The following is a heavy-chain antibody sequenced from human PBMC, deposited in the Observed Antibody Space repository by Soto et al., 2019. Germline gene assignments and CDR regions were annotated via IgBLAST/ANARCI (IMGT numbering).Heavy chain of an antibody. J-gene: IGHJ2*01. V-gene: IGHV3-74*01. D-gene: IGHD1-26*01. Sequence: EVQLVESGGGLVQPGGSLRLSCSASGFTFSSYWMHWVRQAPGKGLVWVSRINSDGSSTSYADSVKGRSTISRDNAKNTLYLQMNSLRAEDTAVYYCARGGSLNWYFDLWGRGTLVTVSS. CDR2: INSDGSST. CDR3: ARGGSLNWYFDL. CDR1: GFTFSSYW.